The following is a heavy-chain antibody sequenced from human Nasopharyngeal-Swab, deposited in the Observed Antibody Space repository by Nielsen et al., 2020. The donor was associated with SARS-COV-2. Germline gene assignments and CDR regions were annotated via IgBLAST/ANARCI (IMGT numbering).Heavy chain of an antibody. Sequence: GGSLRPSCAASGFTFSTHSMNWVRQAPGKGPEWVSSISSSSTYIYYADSVKGRFTISRDNAKNSLYLQMNSLRAEDTAVYYCARQNFQTGGASYGMDVWGHGTTVTVSS. J-gene: IGHJ6*02. V-gene: IGHV3-21*01. CDR2: ISSSSTYI. CDR3: ARQNFQTGGASYGMDV. CDR1: GFTFSTHS. D-gene: IGHD3-16*01.